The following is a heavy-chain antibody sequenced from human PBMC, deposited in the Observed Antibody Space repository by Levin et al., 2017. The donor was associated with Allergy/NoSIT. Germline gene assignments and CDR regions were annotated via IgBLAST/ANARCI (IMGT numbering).Heavy chain of an antibody. CDR3: ASLGSGDYFWGCYRYTGNWNADY. CDR1: GGSFSGYY. Sequence: PGGSLRLSCAAYGGSFSGYYWSWIRQPPGKGLEWIGDINHSGSTNYNPSLKSRVTISVDTSKNQFSLMVISVTAADTAAFYCASLGSGDYFWGCYRYTGNWNADYWGQGTLVTVSS. J-gene: IGHJ4*02. CDR2: INHSGST. D-gene: IGHD3-16*02. V-gene: IGHV4-34*01.